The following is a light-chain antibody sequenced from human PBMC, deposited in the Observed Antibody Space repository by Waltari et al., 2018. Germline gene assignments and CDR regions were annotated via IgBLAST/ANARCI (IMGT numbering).Light chain of an antibody. CDR3: QQYDSYPFT. V-gene: IGKV1-5*03. CDR2: KAS. Sequence: DIQMTQSPSTLSASVGDRVTITCRASQTISSWLAWYQQTPGKPPKLLIYKASSLESGVPSTVSGSGSGTEFTLTISSLQPDDFATYYCQQYDSYPFTFGPGTRVDIK. J-gene: IGKJ3*01. CDR1: QTISSW.